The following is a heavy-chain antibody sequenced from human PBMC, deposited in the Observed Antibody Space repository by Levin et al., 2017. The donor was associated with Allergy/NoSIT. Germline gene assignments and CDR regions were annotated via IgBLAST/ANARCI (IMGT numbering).Heavy chain of an antibody. Sequence: ASVKVSCKASGYTFTSYGISWVRQAPGQGLEWMGWISAYNGNTNYAQKLQGRVTMTTDTSTSTAYMELRSLRSDDTAVYYCARGWGYYGSGSWRYYGMDVWGQGTTVTVSS. CDR2: ISAYNGNT. V-gene: IGHV1-18*01. D-gene: IGHD3-10*01. CDR3: ARGWGYYGSGSWRYYGMDV. CDR1: GYTFTSYG. J-gene: IGHJ6*02.